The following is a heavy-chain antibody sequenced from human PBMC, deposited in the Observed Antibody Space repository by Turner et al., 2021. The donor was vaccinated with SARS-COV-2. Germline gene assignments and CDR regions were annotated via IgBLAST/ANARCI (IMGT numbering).Heavy chain of an antibody. D-gene: IGHD6-19*01. CDR1: GFTFSNYA. CDR2: ISSVGNNQ. V-gene: IGHV3-30-3*01. J-gene: IGHJ4*02. CDR3: ARDRITVAGNLDH. Sequence: QVLLVESGGGVVQPGRSLRLSCAASGFTFSNYAMHWVRQAPGKGLEWVAVISSVGNNQHYAVSVKCRFTVSRDDSKNSLYLQINSLRAEDTGVYYCARDRITVAGNLDHWGQGTLVTVSS.